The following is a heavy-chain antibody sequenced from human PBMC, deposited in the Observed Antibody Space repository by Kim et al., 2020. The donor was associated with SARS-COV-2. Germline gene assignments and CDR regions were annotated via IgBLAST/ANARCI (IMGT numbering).Heavy chain of an antibody. V-gene: IGHV3-23*01. D-gene: IGHD6-19*01. CDR2: ISGSGGST. Sequence: GGSLRLSCAASGFTFSSYAMSWVRQAPGKGLEWVSAISGSGGSTYYADSVKGRFTISRDNSKNTLYLQMNSLRAEDTAVYYCAKDLSVGVGYSSGWYPDGGYFDYWGQGTLVTVSS. CDR1: GFTFSSYA. CDR3: AKDLSVGVGYSSGWYPDGGYFDY. J-gene: IGHJ4*02.